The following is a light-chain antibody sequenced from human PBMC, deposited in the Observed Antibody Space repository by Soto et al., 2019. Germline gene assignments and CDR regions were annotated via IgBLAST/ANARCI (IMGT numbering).Light chain of an antibody. J-gene: IGKJ4*02. CDR1: QGISTY. CDR3: QQRSTWPCT. CDR2: DTS. V-gene: IGKV3-11*01. Sequence: IVLTQSPASLSVSAGDRTTLSCRASQGISTYLAWYQQRPGQAPRLIISDTSNMVSGVPYRVTGSGSGTVFTLTVSSLAPEDSAIYYCQQRSTWPCTFGGGTKVEIK.